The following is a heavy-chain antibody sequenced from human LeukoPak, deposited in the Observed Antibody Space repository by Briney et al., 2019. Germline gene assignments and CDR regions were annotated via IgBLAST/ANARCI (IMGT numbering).Heavy chain of an antibody. Sequence: GGSLRLSCAASGFTVNSNSMSWVRQATGKGLECVAAIYSGDSTYYPDLVKGRFSISRDNSKNTLYLQMSSLRAEDTAIYYCVGRPYYYYGMDVWGQGTTVTVSS. CDR3: VGRPYYYYGMDV. V-gene: IGHV3-53*01. J-gene: IGHJ6*02. CDR2: IYSGDST. CDR1: GFTVNSNS.